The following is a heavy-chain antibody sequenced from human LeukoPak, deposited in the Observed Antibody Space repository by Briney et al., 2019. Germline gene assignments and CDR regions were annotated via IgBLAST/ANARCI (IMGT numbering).Heavy chain of an antibody. CDR3: ARVGYYESSGYYEY. CDR1: GYTLTDYY. Sequence: ASVKVSCKASGYTLTDYYMHWARQAPGQGLEWMGRINPNSGGTNYAQKFQGRVTMTRDTSISTVYMELSRLRSDDTAVYYCARVGYYESSGYYEYWGQGTLVTVSS. V-gene: IGHV1-2*06. D-gene: IGHD3-22*01. J-gene: IGHJ4*02. CDR2: INPNSGGT.